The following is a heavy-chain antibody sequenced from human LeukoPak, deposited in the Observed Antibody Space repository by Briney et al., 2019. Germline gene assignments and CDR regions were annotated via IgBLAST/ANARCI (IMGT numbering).Heavy chain of an antibody. J-gene: IGHJ3*02. D-gene: IGHD6-13*01. Sequence: SETLSLTCTVSGDFISTSDFYWGWIRQPPGKGLEWIGSIYFSGNTYYNPSLKSRLTISVDTSKNQFYLELRSVTAADTAVYYCARASAFKGYSSSRHAFDIWGQGTMVTVSS. CDR2: IYFSGNT. CDR1: GDFISTSDFY. CDR3: ARASAFKGYSSSRHAFDI. V-gene: IGHV4-39*07.